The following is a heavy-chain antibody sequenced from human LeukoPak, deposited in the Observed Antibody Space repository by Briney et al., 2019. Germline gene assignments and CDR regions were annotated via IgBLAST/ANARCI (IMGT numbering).Heavy chain of an antibody. V-gene: IGHV4-59*08. Sequence: PETLSLTCTVSGGSISSYYWSWIRQPPGKGLEWIGYIYYSGSTNYNPSLKSRVTISVDTSKNQFSLKLSSVTAADTAVYYCARHEEANYWYFDLWGRGTLVTVSS. J-gene: IGHJ2*01. CDR3: ARHEEANYWYFDL. CDR2: IYYSGST. CDR1: GGSISSYY.